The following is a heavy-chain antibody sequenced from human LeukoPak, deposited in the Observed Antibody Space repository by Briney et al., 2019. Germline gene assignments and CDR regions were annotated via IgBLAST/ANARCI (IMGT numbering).Heavy chain of an antibody. CDR2: VYYSGST. CDR1: GGSISSYY. CDR3: ARGGYCSSTRCYTSFFLGY. V-gene: IGHV4-59*08. D-gene: IGHD2-2*02. J-gene: IGHJ4*02. Sequence: SETLSLTCTVSGGSISSYYWSWIRQPPGKGLEWIGYVYYSGSTNYNPSLKSRVTISVDTSKNQFSLKLSSVTAADTAVYYCARGGYCSSTRCYTSFFLGYWGQGTLVTVSS.